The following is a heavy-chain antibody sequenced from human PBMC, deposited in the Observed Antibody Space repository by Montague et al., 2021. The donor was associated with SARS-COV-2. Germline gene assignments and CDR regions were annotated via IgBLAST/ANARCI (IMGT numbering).Heavy chain of an antibody. J-gene: IGHJ4*02. V-gene: IGHV3-7*01. CDR1: GLPFSADY. CDR2: VNGDGSET. D-gene: IGHD2-15*01. Sequence: SLRLSCAASGLPFSADYMTWVRQAPGKGLEWVGNVNGDGSETGYGDSLKGRFTISRDNAKNTLYLQMNSLRAEDTAVYYCVRGAGWLLAATPYFDFWGQGTLVTVSS. CDR3: VRGAGWLLAATPYFDF.